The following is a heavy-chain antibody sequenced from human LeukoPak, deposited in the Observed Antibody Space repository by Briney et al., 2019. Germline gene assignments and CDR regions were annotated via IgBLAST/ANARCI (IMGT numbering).Heavy chain of an antibody. D-gene: IGHD5-12*01. CDR1: GGTFSSYA. Sequence: SVKVSCKASGGTFSSYAISWVRQAPGQGLEWMGGLIPVFGTANYAQKFQGRVTITADKSTSTAYMELSSLRSEDTAVYYCAITGYSGYDFPNRFDYWGQGTLVTVSS. J-gene: IGHJ4*02. CDR2: LIPVFGTA. V-gene: IGHV1-69*06. CDR3: AITGYSGYDFPNRFDY.